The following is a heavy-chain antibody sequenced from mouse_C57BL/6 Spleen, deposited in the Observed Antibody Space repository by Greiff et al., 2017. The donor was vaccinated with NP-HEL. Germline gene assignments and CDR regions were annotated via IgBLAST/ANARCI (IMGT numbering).Heavy chain of an antibody. Sequence: QVQLQQSGTELVKPGASVKLSCKASGYTFTSYWMHWVKQRPGQGLEWIGNINPSNGGTNYNEKFKSKATLTVDKSSSTAYMQLSSLTSEDSAVYYCARCRFITTGVLDYWGQGTTLTVSS. CDR3: ARCRFITTGVLDY. CDR2: INPSNGGT. D-gene: IGHD1-1*01. J-gene: IGHJ2*01. V-gene: IGHV1-53*01. CDR1: GYTFTSYW.